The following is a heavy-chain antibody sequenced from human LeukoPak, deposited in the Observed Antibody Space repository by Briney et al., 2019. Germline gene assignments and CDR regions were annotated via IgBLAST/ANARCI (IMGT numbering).Heavy chain of an antibody. V-gene: IGHV3-23*01. CDR3: AKGVPYYYDSSGIFFDP. D-gene: IGHD3-22*01. J-gene: IGHJ5*02. CDR2: ISGSGGST. Sequence: PGGSLRLSCAASGFTFSSYGMSWVRQAPGKGLEWVSAISGSGGSTYYADSVKGRFTISRDNSKNTLYLQMNSLRAEDTAVYYCAKGVPYYYDSSGIFFDPWGQGTLVTVSS. CDR1: GFTFSSYG.